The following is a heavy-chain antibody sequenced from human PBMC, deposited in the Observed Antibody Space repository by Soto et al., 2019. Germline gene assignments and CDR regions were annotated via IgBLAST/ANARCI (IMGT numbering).Heavy chain of an antibody. CDR2: MYHSGST. J-gene: IGHJ4*02. CDR3: ARVRGFAREFDY. Sequence: KPSETLSLTCSVSGGSVNSGGYYWGWVRQHPGEGLEWIAYMYHSGSTYFNPSLRSRVAISVDTSKNQVSLILRSVTAADTAVYYCARVRGFAREFDYWGQGMLVTVSS. CDR1: GGSVNSGGYY. V-gene: IGHV4-31*03.